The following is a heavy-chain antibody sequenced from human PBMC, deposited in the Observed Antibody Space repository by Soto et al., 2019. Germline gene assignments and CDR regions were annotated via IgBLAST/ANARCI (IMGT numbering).Heavy chain of an antibody. J-gene: IGHJ5*02. D-gene: IGHD4-17*01. V-gene: IGHV4-31*03. Sequence: QVQLQESGPGLVKPSQTLSLTCTVSGGSISSGGYYWSWIRQHPGKGLEWIGYIYYSGSTYYNPSLKSRVTISVDTSKNQFSLKLSSVTAADTAVYYCAREPATVTPKLNWFDPWGQGTLVTVSS. CDR3: AREPATVTPKLNWFDP. CDR1: GGSISSGGYY. CDR2: IYYSGST.